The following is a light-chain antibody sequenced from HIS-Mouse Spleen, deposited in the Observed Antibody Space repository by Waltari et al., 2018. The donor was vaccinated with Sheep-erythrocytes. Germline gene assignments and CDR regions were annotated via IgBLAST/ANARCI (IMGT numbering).Light chain of an antibody. CDR3: CSYAGSSTWV. CDR1: SSDVGSYNL. CDR2: EGS. V-gene: IGLV2-23*01. Sequence: LTQPASLPGQSITISCTGTSSDVGSYNLVSWYQQHPGKAPKLMIYEGSKRPSGVSNRFSGSKSGNTASLTISGLQAEDEADYYCCSYAGSSTWVFGGGTKLTVL. J-gene: IGLJ3*02.